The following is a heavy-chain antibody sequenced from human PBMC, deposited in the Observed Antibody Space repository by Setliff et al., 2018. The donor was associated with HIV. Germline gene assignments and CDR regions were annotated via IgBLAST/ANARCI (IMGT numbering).Heavy chain of an antibody. V-gene: IGHV1-18*01. Sequence: GASVKVSCKASSYTFTRYGISWVRQAPGQGLEWMGWISGYNGNTKYAQSFQGRVAMTTETSTSTAYMELRSLRSEDTAVYYCARGRGIIGALVYWGQGTLVTVSS. D-gene: IGHD2-21*01. CDR2: ISGYNGNT. J-gene: IGHJ4*02. CDR1: SYTFTRYG. CDR3: ARGRGIIGALVY.